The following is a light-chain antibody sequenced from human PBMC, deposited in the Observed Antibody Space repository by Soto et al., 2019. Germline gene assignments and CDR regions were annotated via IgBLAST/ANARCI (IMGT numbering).Light chain of an antibody. CDR2: KAS. J-gene: IGKJ1*01. V-gene: IGKV1-5*03. Sequence: DIQMTQSPSTLSASVGDRVTITCRARQSISSWLAWYQQKPGKAPKLLMYKASSLESGVPSRFSGSGSGTEFTLTINSLQPDDFATYYCQQYHNYRTFGQGTKVDIK. CDR1: QSISSW. CDR3: QQYHNYRT.